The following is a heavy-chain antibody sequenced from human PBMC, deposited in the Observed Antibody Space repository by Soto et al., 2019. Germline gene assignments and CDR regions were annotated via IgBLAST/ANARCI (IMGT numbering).Heavy chain of an antibody. J-gene: IGHJ4*02. D-gene: IGHD6-19*01. Sequence: ASVKVSCKASGYTLTTYAMHWVRQAPGQRLEWMGWLNAGHGNTKYSQKFQGRITITRDTSASTAYMELSSLRSEDTAVYYCTVAGVLGLPYFENWGQGTQVTVS. V-gene: IGHV1-3*01. CDR1: GYTLTTYA. CDR2: LNAGHGNT. CDR3: TVAGVLGLPYFEN.